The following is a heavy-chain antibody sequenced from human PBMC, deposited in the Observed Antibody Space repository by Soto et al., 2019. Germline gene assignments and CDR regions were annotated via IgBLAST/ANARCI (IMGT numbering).Heavy chain of an antibody. CDR3: ARAGGKIAPSYYYYMDV. D-gene: IGHD3-16*01. J-gene: IGHJ6*03. Sequence: ASVKVSCKASGYTFTGYYMHWVRQAPGQGLEWMGWINPNSGGTNYAQKFQGWVTMTRNTSISTAYMELSSLRSEDTAVYYCARAGGKIAPSYYYYMDVGGKGTTVPVSS. CDR1: GYTFTGYY. CDR2: INPNSGGT. V-gene: IGHV1-2*04.